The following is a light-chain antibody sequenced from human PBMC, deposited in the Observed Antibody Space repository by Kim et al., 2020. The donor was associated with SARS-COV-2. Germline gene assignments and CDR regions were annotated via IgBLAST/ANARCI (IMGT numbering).Light chain of an antibody. Sequence: SVSPGERATLSCRASQSVSSYLAWYQQKPGQAPRLLIYDASNRATGIPARFSGSGSGTDFTLTISSLEPEDFAVYYCQQRSTTITFGQGTRLEIK. CDR1: QSVSSY. CDR3: QQRSTTIT. J-gene: IGKJ5*01. CDR2: DAS. V-gene: IGKV3-11*01.